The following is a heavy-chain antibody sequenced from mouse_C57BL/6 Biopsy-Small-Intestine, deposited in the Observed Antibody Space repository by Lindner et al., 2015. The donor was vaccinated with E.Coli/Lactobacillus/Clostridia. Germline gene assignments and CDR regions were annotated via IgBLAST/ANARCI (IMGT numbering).Heavy chain of an antibody. Sequence: SVKVSCKASGYTFTSYHMHWVRQAPGQGLEWMGIINPSSGSTRYAQKFQGRVTMTRDTSTSTVYMELSSLRSEDTAVYYCARMKYYDTLTGRYYFHMDVWGRGTTVTVSS. J-gene: IGHJ1*03. V-gene: IGHV1-53*01. CDR1: GYTFTSYH. CDR3: ARMKYYDTLTGRYYFHMDV. D-gene: IGHD2-4*01. CDR2: INPSSGST.